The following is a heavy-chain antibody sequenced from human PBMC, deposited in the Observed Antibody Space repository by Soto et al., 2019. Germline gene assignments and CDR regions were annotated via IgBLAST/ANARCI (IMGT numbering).Heavy chain of an antibody. J-gene: IGHJ4*02. CDR1: GVTFSNYA. CDR3: AKEMTIGRPYDY. V-gene: IGHV3-23*01. CDR2: ISATGGDT. Sequence: GGSQRHSCTASGVTFSNYAMSWVRQVPGEGLEWVSAISATGGDTYYADFVTGRFTVSRDNSKNTLFLQMNSLRAEDTAVYYCAKEMTIGRPYDYWGQGALVTVSS.